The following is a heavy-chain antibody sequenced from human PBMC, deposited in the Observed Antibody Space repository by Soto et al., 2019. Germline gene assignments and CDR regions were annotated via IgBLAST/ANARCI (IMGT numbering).Heavy chain of an antibody. CDR3: ARDCSGGSCYFPPLDYYYGMDV. J-gene: IGHJ6*02. CDR1: GFTCSSYG. D-gene: IGHD2-15*01. V-gene: IGHV3-30*03. Sequence: GGSLRLSCAASGFTCSSYGMHWVRQAPGKGLEWVAVISYDGSNKYYADSVKGRFTISRDNSKNTLYLQMNSLRAEDTAVYYCARDCSGGSCYFPPLDYYYGMDVWGQGTTVTVS. CDR2: ISYDGSNK.